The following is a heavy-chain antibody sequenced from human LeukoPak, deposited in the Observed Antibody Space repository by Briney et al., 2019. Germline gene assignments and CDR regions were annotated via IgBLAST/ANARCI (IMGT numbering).Heavy chain of an antibody. Sequence: SETLSLTCSVSGGSISSSSFYWGWIRQPPGKGLEWIGSIYYSGSAYYNPSLKSRVTVSVDTSKNQFSLKVSSVTAADTGVYYCARQVVDTAMVDDAFDVWGQGTMVTVSS. J-gene: IGHJ3*01. V-gene: IGHV4-39*01. CDR1: GGSISSSSFY. D-gene: IGHD5-18*01. CDR3: ARQVVDTAMVDDAFDV. CDR2: IYYSGSA.